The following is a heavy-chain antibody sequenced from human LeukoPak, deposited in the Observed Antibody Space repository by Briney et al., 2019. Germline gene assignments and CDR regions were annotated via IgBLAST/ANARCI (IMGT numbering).Heavy chain of an antibody. Sequence: GASVKVSCKASGYTFTSYGISWVRQAPGQGLEWMGWISAYNGNTNYAQKLQGRVTMTTDTSTSTAYMELRSLRSEDTAVYYCARSSLAPYYYDSSGHYYFDYWGQGTLVTVSS. D-gene: IGHD3-22*01. V-gene: IGHV1-18*01. CDR1: GYTFTSYG. CDR3: ARSSLAPYYYDSSGHYYFDY. CDR2: ISAYNGNT. J-gene: IGHJ4*02.